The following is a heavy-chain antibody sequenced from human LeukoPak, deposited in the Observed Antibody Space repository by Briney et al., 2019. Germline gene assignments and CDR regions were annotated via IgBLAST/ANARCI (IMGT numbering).Heavy chain of an antibody. Sequence: GGSLRLSCAASGFIFSISDMHWVRQAPGKGLQWVAFIRYDGSNKYYADSVKGRFTISRDNSKNTLYLQMNSLRAEDTAVYYCAKSAGIAAAGPFDYWGQGTLVTVSS. J-gene: IGHJ4*02. CDR2: IRYDGSNK. CDR3: AKSAGIAAAGPFDY. D-gene: IGHD6-13*01. CDR1: GFIFSISD. V-gene: IGHV3-30*02.